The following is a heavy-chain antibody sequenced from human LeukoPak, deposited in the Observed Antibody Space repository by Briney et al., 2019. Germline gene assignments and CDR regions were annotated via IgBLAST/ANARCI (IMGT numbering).Heavy chain of an antibody. CDR1: GGSFSGYY. CDR2: INHSGST. D-gene: IGHD3-10*01. V-gene: IGHV4-34*01. Sequence: SETLSLTCAVYGGSFSGYYWSWIRQPPGEGLEWIGEINHSGSTNYKPSLKSRVTISVDTSRNSFSLELSSVTAADTAVYYCAKSNGYGLVDIWGQGTMVTVSS. CDR3: AKSNGYGLVDI. J-gene: IGHJ3*02.